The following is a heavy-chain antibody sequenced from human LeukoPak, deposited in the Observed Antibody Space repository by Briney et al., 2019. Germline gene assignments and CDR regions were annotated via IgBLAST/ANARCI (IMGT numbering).Heavy chain of an antibody. CDR3: ARDDRVPNYYDSSANPVGAFDI. D-gene: IGHD3-22*01. J-gene: IGHJ3*02. V-gene: IGHV1-69*05. Sequence: GASVKVSCKASGYTFTSYYMHWVRQAPGQGLEWMGRIIPIFGTAHYAQKFQGRVTITTDESTSTAYMELSSLRSEDTAVYYCARDDRVPNYYDSSANPVGAFDIWGQGTMVTVSS. CDR2: IIPIFGTA. CDR1: GYTFTSYY.